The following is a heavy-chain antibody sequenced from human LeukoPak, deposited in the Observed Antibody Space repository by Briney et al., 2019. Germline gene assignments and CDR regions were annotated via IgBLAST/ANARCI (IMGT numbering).Heavy chain of an antibody. Sequence: PGGSLRLSCAASGFTFSNYAMAWVRQPPGKGLEWLSTVSGCTGNTYYADSVKGRFTISRDNFKNTLFLQMISLRAEDTALYYCAREFPYYDFWSGLTSPFDYWGQGTLVTVSS. V-gene: IGHV3-23*01. D-gene: IGHD3-3*01. J-gene: IGHJ4*02. CDR2: VSGCTGNT. CDR1: GFTFSNYA. CDR3: AREFPYYDFWSGLTSPFDY.